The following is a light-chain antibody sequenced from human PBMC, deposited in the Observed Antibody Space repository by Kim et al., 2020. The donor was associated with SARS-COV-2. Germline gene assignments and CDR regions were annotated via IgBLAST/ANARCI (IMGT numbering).Light chain of an antibody. CDR2: AAS. CDR3: QQSYNTPYT. CDR1: QSIANF. Sequence: DIQMTQSPYSLSASVGDRITITCRASQSIANFLIWYHQKPGKPPKLLIYAASSLQSGVPSRFSGSGSGTDFTLTISSLQPEDFATYYCQQSYNTPYTFGQGTKLEIK. V-gene: IGKV1-39*01. J-gene: IGKJ2*01.